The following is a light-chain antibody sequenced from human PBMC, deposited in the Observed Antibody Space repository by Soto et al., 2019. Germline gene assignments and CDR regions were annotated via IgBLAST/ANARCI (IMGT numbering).Light chain of an antibody. J-gene: IGKJ1*01. V-gene: IGKV3-20*01. CDR2: GAS. CDR1: QSVGSRS. CDR3: QHYGRSPWT. Sequence: EIVLTQSPGTLSLSPGERATLSCRASQSVGSRSLAWYQQKPGQAPRLLIYGASSRATGIPDRFSGSGSGTDFTLTVSRLEPEDFAVYYCQHYGRSPWTVGQGTKVEIK.